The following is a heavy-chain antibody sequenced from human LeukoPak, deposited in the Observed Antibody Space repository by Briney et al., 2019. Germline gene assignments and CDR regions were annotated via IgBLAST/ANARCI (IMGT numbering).Heavy chain of an antibody. D-gene: IGHD5-24*01. CDR1: GDSVSSNSAA. Sequence: SQTLSLTCAISGDSVSSNSAAWNWIRQSPSRGLEWLGRTYYRSKWYNDYAVSVKSRITINPDTSKNQFSLKLSSVTAADTAVYYCARQNGYNSPFDYWGQGTLVTVSS. CDR3: ARQNGYNSPFDY. CDR2: TYYRSKWYN. J-gene: IGHJ4*02. V-gene: IGHV6-1*01.